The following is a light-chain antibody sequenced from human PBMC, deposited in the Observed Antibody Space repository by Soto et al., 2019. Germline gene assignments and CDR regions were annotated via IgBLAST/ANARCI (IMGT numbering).Light chain of an antibody. CDR3: LQDYNYPWT. J-gene: IGKJ1*01. CDR2: AAS. Sequence: AIQMTQSPSSLSASVGDKITITCRASQGIRNDLGWYQQKPGKAPKLLIYAASSLQSGVPSRFSGSGSGTDFTLTISSLQPEDFATYYCLQDYNYPWTFGQGTKVEIK. V-gene: IGKV1-6*01. CDR1: QGIRND.